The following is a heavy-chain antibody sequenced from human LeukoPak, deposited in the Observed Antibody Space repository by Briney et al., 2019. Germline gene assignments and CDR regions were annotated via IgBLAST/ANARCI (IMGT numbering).Heavy chain of an antibody. V-gene: IGHV4-39*07. Sequence: RPSETLSLTCTVSGGSISSSSYYWGWIRQPPGKGLEWIGSIYYSGSTYYNPSLKSRVTISVDTSKNQFSLKLSSVTAADTAVYYCARLVVVTAGYAFDIWGQGTMVTVSS. D-gene: IGHD2-21*02. CDR1: GGSISSSSYY. J-gene: IGHJ3*02. CDR2: IYYSGST. CDR3: ARLVVVTAGYAFDI.